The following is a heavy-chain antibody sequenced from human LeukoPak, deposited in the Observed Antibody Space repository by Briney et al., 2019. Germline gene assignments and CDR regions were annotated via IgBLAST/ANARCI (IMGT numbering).Heavy chain of an antibody. CDR2: INHSGST. CDR1: GGSFSGYY. Sequence: SEALSLTCAVYGGSFSGYYRSWIRQPPGKGLEWIGEINHSGSTNYNPSLKSRVTISVDTSKNQFSLKLSSVTAADTAVYYCARGPNPDYWGQGTLVTVSS. CDR3: ARGPNPDY. J-gene: IGHJ4*02. V-gene: IGHV4-34*01.